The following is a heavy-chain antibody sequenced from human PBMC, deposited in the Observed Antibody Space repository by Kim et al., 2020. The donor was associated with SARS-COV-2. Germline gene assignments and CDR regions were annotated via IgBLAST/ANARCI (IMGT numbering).Heavy chain of an antibody. CDR1: GLTFSSYG. D-gene: IGHD2-2*01. V-gene: IGHV3-30*18. CDR3: AKDLSIVVVPAANLDY. CDR2: ISYDGSNK. J-gene: IGHJ4*02. Sequence: GGSLRLSCAASGLTFSSYGMHWVRQAPGKGLEWVAVISYDGSNKYYADSVKGRFTISRDNSKNTLYLQMNSLRAEDTAVYYCAKDLSIVVVPAANLDYWGQGTLVTVSS.